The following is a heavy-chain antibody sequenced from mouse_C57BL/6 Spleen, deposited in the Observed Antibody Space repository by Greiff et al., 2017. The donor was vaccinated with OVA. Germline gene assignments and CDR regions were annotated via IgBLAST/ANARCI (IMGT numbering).Heavy chain of an antibody. CDR2: IWGDGST. D-gene: IGHD2-4*01. Sequence: VHLVESGPGLVAPSQSLSITCTVSGFSLTSYGVSWVRQPPGKGLEWLGVIWGDGSTNYHSAPISRQSISKDNSKSQVFLKLNSLQTADTATYYCATRGMYDYDVDYAMDYWGQGTSVTVSS. CDR3: ATRGMYDYDVDYAMDY. J-gene: IGHJ4*01. V-gene: IGHV2-3*01. CDR1: GFSLTSYG.